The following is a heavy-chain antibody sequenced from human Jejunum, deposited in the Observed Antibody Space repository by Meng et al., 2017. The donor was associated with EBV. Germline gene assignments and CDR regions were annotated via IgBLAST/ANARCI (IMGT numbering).Heavy chain of an antibody. CDR1: SGSISDSC. V-gene: IGHV4-34*01. CDR2: INHGAGA. CDR3: ARCGWFAPGPYYSIDP. J-gene: IGHJ5*02. Sequence: RLQVCGVALLMPSETLLLSCSAESGSISDSCCSWIRPRPGQVLQGMGEINHGAGATYNASLKRRVSTSVDSSKNQFSLNLCSVTAADTAVYSCARCGWFAPGPYYSIDPWGQGTLVTVSS. D-gene: IGHD3-22*01.